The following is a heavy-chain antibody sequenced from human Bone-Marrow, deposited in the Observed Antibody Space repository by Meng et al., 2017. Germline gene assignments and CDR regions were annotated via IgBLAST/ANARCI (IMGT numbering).Heavy chain of an antibody. V-gene: IGHV1-8*01. CDR1: GYTSTTYD. D-gene: IGHD6-19*01. J-gene: IGHJ4*02. CDR2: MNPGSGIT. Sequence: QVQLVKSGAEVKKPGASVKVSCKASGYTSTTYDINWVRQAAGQGLEWMGYMNPGSGITGLAQKFQGRLSMTSDTSISTAYMELSDLISEDTAMYYCARCLAGCDYWGQGTLVTVSS. CDR3: ARCLAGCDY.